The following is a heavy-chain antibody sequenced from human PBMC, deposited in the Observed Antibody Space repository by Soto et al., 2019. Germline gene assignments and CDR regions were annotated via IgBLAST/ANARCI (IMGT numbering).Heavy chain of an antibody. D-gene: IGHD3-10*01. CDR2: VNHSWGS. J-gene: IGHJ6*02. CDR1: GGCISSYY. V-gene: IGHV4-59*08. Sequence: QVQLQESGPGLVKPSETLSLSCTVSGGCISSYYWSWFRQSPGKRMEWIGYVNHSWGSSYNPSLQSRVARSLDTTKIQFPLKVTSVTATAAAEYYCAGQGFGPVHGLVDVWGQGTTVTVSS. CDR3: AGQGFGPVHGLVDV.